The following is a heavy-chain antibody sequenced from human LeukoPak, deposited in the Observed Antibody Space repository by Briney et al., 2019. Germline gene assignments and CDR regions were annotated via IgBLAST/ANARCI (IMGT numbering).Heavy chain of an antibody. D-gene: IGHD3-10*01. V-gene: IGHV3-48*03. Sequence: GGSLRLSCAASGFTFSSYEMNWVRQAPGKGLEWVSYISSSGSTIYYADSVKGRFTISRDNAKNSLYLQMNSLRAEDTAVYYCFVTRQYGSGSPYWGQGTLVTVSS. CDR1: GFTFSSYE. CDR3: FVTRQYGSGSPY. J-gene: IGHJ4*02. CDR2: ISSSGSTI.